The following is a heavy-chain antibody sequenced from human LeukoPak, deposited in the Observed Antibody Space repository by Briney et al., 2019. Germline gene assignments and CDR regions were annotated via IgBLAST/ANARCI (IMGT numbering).Heavy chain of an antibody. CDR3: ARVSAHYCSGGSCLHPFDY. D-gene: IGHD2-15*01. CDR1: GGSISSGGYY. Sequence: PSETLSLTCTVSGGSISSGGYYWSCIRQHPGKGLEWIGYIYYSGSTYYNPSLKSRVTISVDTSKNQFSLKLSSVAAADTAVYYCARVSAHYCSGGSCLHPFDYWGQGTLVTVSS. J-gene: IGHJ4*02. V-gene: IGHV4-31*03. CDR2: IYYSGST.